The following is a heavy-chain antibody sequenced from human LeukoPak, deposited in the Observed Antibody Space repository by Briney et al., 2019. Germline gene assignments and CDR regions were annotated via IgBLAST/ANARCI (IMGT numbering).Heavy chain of an antibody. CDR3: ARDPSLPIVGASYFDY. CDR2: ISYDGSNK. V-gene: IGHV3-30-3*01. CDR1: GFTFSSYA. Sequence: PGGSLRLSCAASGFTFSSYAMHWVRQAPGKGLEWVAVISYDGSNKYYADSVKGRFTISRDNSKNTLYLQMNSLRAEDTAVYYCARDPSLPIVGASYFDYWGQGTLVTVSS. J-gene: IGHJ4*02. D-gene: IGHD1-26*01.